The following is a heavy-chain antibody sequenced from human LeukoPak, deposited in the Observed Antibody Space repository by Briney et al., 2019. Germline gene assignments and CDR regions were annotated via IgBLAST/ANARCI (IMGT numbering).Heavy chain of an antibody. J-gene: IGHJ3*02. CDR2: ISTNGGYT. V-gene: IGHV3-64D*06. CDR1: GITFSSFA. D-gene: IGHD1-14*01. Sequence: GGSLRLSCSASGITFSSFALHWVRQAPGKGLESVSGISTNGGYTYHADSVKGRFTISRDNSKNTLFLQMSSLRAEDTAVYFCIKGGSRTRDFDAFDIWGQGTMVTVSS. CDR3: IKGGSRTRDFDAFDI.